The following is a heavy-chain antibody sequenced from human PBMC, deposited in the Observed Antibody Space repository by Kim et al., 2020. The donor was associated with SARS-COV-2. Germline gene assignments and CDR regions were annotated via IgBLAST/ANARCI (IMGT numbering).Heavy chain of an antibody. J-gene: IGHJ6*02. Sequence: SVKVSCKASGGTFSSYAISWVRQAPGQGLEWMGGIIPIFGTANYAQKFQGRVTITADESTSTAYMELSSLRSEDTAVYYCALGGHVAAAGTLWGYYYYGMDVWGQGTTVTVSS. CDR2: IIPIFGTA. CDR1: GGTFSSYA. V-gene: IGHV1-69*13. CDR3: ALGGHVAAAGTLWGYYYYGMDV. D-gene: IGHD6-13*01.